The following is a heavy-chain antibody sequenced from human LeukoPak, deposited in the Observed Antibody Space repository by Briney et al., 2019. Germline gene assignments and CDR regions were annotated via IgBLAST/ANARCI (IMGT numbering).Heavy chain of an antibody. CDR1: GFTFNNYA. Sequence: GGSLRLSYEASGFTFNNYAMIWVRRAPGKGLEWVSYINVGGDAMNYATSVKGRFTTSRDDAKNSVYLHMNSLRAEDTGVYFCARKAESPGLVCTDRDFDLRGRGTQIIVSS. V-gene: IGHV3-48*03. D-gene: IGHD2-8*02. CDR2: INVGGDAM. J-gene: IGHJ2*01. CDR3: ARKAESPGLVCTDRDFDL.